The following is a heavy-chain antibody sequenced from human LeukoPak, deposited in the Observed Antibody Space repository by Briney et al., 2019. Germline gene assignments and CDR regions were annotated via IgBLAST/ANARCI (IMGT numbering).Heavy chain of an antibody. Sequence: PGGSLRLSCAASGFTFSSYGMHWVRQAPGKGLEWVAFIRYDGSNKYYADSVKGRFTISRDNSKNTLYLQMNSLRAEHTAVYYCAKDPQKWESYFDYWGQGTLVTVSS. CDR3: AKDPQKWESYFDY. J-gene: IGHJ4*02. V-gene: IGHV3-30*02. CDR1: GFTFSSYG. D-gene: IGHD1-26*01. CDR2: IRYDGSNK.